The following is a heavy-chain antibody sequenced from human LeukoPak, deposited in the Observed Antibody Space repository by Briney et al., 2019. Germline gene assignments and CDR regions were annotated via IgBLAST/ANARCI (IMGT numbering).Heavy chain of an antibody. CDR3: AKDTTYYYDSSGYSYFDY. CDR2: IRYDGSNK. D-gene: IGHD3-22*01. V-gene: IGHV3-30*02. CDR1: GFTFSSYS. J-gene: IGHJ4*02. Sequence: GGSLRLSCAASGFTFSSYSMNWVRQAPGKGLEWEAFIRYDGSNKYYADSVKGRFTISRDNSKNTLYLQMNSLRAEDTAVYYCAKDTTYYYDSSGYSYFDYWGQGTLVTVSS.